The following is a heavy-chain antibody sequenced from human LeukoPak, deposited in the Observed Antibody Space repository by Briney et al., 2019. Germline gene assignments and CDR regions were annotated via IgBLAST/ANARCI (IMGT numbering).Heavy chain of an antibody. J-gene: IGHJ6*03. D-gene: IGHD5-24*01. CDR3: AKAILMATLHYHYMDV. CDR1: GFTFSNAW. V-gene: IGHV3-15*01. Sequence: PGGSLRLSCAASGFTFSNAWMSWVRQAPGKGLEWVGRIKSKTDGGTTDYAAPVKGRFTISRDDSKNTLYLQMNSLKTEDTAVYYCAKAILMATLHYHYMDVWGKGTTVTISS. CDR2: IKSKTDGGTT.